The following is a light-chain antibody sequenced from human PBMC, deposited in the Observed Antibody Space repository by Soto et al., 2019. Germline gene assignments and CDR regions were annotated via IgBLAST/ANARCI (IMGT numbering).Light chain of an antibody. CDR3: QSYDITLSGLV. CDR1: SSNIGTGYD. J-gene: IGLJ2*01. V-gene: IGLV1-40*01. CDR2: GNT. Sequence: QSALTQPPSVSGAPGQRVTISCTGSSSNIGTGYDVHWYQQVPGTAPKLLIYGNTNRPSGVPDRFSGSKSGTSASLAITGLQAEDEADYYCQSYDITLSGLVFGGGTKLTVL.